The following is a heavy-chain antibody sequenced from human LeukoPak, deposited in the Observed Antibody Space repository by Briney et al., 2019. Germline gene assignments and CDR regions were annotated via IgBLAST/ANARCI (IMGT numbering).Heavy chain of an antibody. CDR3: ARRVQGSYYYYGMDV. CDR2: ISYDGSNK. J-gene: IGHJ6*02. Sequence: GALRLSCAASGFTFSSYAMHWVRQAPGKGLEWVAVISYDGSNKYYADSVKGRFTISRDNSKNTLYLQMNSLRAEDTAVYYCARRVQGSYYYYGMDVWGQGTTVTVSS. V-gene: IGHV3-30-3*01. CDR1: GFTFSSYA. D-gene: IGHD1-1*01.